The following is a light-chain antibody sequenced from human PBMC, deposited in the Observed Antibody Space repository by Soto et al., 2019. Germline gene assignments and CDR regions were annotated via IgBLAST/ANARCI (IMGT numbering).Light chain of an antibody. CDR1: RSNVGRNA. CDR2: AAN. Sequence: QSVLTQPPSASGTPGQTVTDSCSGSRSNVGRNAVSWYQQVPGMAPKLLVFAANKRPSGVPDRFSGSASGASASLAISGLQSEDEADYYCAAWDDTLNGPLFGGATKLTVL. J-gene: IGLJ2*01. V-gene: IGLV1-44*01. CDR3: AAWDDTLNGPL.